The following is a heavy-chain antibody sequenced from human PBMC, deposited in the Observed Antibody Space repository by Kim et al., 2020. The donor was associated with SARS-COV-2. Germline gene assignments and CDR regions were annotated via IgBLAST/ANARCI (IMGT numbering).Heavy chain of an antibody. V-gene: IGHV3-74*01. CDR3: AKDAGRGGDFDY. Sequence: SYADSEKGRFTIARNNAKSAIYLQMGRRGAEDTAEYYCAKDAGRGGDFDYWGQGTLVTVSS. D-gene: IGHD1-26*01. J-gene: IGHJ4*02.